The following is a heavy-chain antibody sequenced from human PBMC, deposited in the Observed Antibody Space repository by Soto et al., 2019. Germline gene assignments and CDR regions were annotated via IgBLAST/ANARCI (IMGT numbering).Heavy chain of an antibody. CDR2: IRSEANGGTT. CDR1: GFTFGSYA. J-gene: IGHJ4*02. CDR3: TRYYYESSGYYVY. V-gene: IGHV3-49*04. D-gene: IGHD3-22*01. Sequence: PGGSLRLSCTGSGFTFGSYALRWVRQAPGKGLEWVGVIRSEANGGTTDYAASVKGRITISRDDSKSIAYMEINSLQTEDTAVYYCTRYYYESSGYYVYWGQGALVTVSS.